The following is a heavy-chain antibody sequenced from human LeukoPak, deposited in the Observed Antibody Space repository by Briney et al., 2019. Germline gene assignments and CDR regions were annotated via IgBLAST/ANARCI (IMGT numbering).Heavy chain of an antibody. D-gene: IGHD2-2*01. CDR2: IIPIFGTA. J-gene: IGHJ4*02. V-gene: IGHV1-69*13. CDR3: ARGGLPAAMDY. Sequence: GASVKVSCKASRGTFSSYTISWVRQAPGQGLEWMGGIIPIFGTANYAQKFQGRVTITADESTSTAYMELSSLRSDDTAVYYCARGGLPAAMDYWGQGTLVTVSS. CDR1: RGTFSSYT.